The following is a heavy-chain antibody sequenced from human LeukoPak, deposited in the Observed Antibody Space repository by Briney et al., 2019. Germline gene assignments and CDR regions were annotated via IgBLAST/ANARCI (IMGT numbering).Heavy chain of an antibody. CDR2: INPNSGGT. D-gene: IGHD6-13*01. V-gene: IGHV1-2*02. J-gene: IGHJ4*02. CDR1: GDTFTAYY. Sequence: ASVKVSCEASGDTFTAYYIHWVRQAPGQGLEWMGWINPNSGGTKYAQKCQGRVTMTRDTSISTAYMEVSRLRSEDTAVYYCARVFQKQLADYWGQGTLVTVSS. CDR3: ARVFQKQLADY.